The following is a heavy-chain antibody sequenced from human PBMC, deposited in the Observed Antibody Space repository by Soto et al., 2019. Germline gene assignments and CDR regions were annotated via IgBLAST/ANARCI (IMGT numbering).Heavy chain of an antibody. CDR3: ARDGSYYLLNYFDY. Sequence: PSETLSLTCTVSGGSISSGDYYWSWIRQPPGKGLEWIGYIYYSGSTYYNPSLKSRVTISVDTSKNQFSLKLSSVTAADTAVYYCARDGSYYLLNYFDYWGQGTLVTVSS. J-gene: IGHJ4*02. V-gene: IGHV4-30-4*01. CDR2: IYYSGST. D-gene: IGHD1-26*01. CDR1: GGSISSGDYY.